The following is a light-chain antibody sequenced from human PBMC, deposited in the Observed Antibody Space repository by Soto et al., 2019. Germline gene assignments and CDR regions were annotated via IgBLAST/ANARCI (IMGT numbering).Light chain of an antibody. V-gene: IGLV2-11*01. CDR1: SSDVGAYNY. CDR2: DVS. Sequence: QSALTQPRSVSGSPGQSVTISCTGTSSDVGAYNYVSWYQQHPGKPPKLMICDVSKRPSGVPDRFSGSKSGNAASLTISGLQAEDVADYYCCSYAGSYTWVFGGGTKVTVL. J-gene: IGLJ3*02. CDR3: CSYAGSYTWV.